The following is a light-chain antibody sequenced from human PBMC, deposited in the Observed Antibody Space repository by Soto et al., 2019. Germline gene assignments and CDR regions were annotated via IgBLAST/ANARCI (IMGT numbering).Light chain of an antibody. J-gene: IGLJ2*01. CDR1: SSNIGSNS. CDR2: NNN. CDR3: SAWDDSLNGVV. V-gene: IGLV1-44*01. Sequence: QSVLTQAPSASGTPGQRVTISCSGSSSNIGSNSVNWYRQLPGTAPKLLMYNNNYRASGVPDRFSGSKSDTSASLAISGLQSADEADYFCSAWDDSLNGVVFGGGTKVTVL.